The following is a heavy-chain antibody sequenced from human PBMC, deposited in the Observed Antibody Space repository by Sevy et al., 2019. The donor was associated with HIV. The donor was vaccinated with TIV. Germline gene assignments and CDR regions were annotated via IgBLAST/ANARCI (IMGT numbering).Heavy chain of an antibody. CDR3: ARDRSERSRHHNMLFFDP. CDR1: GYTFTSYY. Sequence: ASVKVSCKASGYTFTSYYMHWVRQAPGQGLEWMGIINPSGGSTSYAQKFQGRVTMTRDTSMSTVYMELSSLRSEDTAVYYCARDRSERSRHHNMLFFDPWGQGTLVTVSS. CDR2: INPSGGST. V-gene: IGHV1-46*03. J-gene: IGHJ5*02. D-gene: IGHD2-21*01.